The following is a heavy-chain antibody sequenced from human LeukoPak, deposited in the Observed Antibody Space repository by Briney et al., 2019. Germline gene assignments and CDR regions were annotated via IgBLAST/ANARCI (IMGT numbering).Heavy chain of an antibody. CDR3: ARAPYSDSWYYFDY. V-gene: IGHV4-38-2*01. Sequence: SETLSLTCAVSGYSISSGYYWGWIRQPPGKGLEWIGSIYHSGSTYYNPSLKSRVTISVDTSKNQFSLKLSSVTAADTAVYYCARAPYSDSWYYFDYWGQGTLVTVSS. J-gene: IGHJ4*02. CDR2: IYHSGST. CDR1: GYSISSGYY. D-gene: IGHD2-8*01.